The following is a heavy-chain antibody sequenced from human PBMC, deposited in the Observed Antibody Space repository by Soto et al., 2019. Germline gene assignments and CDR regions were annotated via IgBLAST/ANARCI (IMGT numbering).Heavy chain of an antibody. J-gene: IGHJ4*02. CDR2: ISGSGGSK. V-gene: IGHV3-23*01. Sequence: EVQLLESGGGLVQPGGSLRLSCAASGFTFSSYAMNWVRQAPGKGLEWVSVISGSGGSKYYADSVKGRFTISRDNSKNTLYLQMNSLRAEDTAVYYCASRSSGWYFDYWGQGTLVTVSS. CDR3: ASRSSGWYFDY. D-gene: IGHD6-19*01. CDR1: GFTFSSYA.